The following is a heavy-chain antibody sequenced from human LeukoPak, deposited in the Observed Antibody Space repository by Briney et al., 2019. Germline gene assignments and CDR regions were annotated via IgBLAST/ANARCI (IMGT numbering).Heavy chain of an antibody. J-gene: IGHJ4*02. Sequence: ASVKVSCKASGYTFTGYYMHWVRQAPGQGLEWMGWINPNSGGTNYAQKFQGRVTMTRDTSISTAYMELSRLRSDDTAVYYCARDYCSGGSCYGWLSYWGQGTLVTVSS. CDR1: GYTFTGYY. V-gene: IGHV1-2*02. D-gene: IGHD2-15*01. CDR3: ARDYCSGGSCYGWLSY. CDR2: INPNSGGT.